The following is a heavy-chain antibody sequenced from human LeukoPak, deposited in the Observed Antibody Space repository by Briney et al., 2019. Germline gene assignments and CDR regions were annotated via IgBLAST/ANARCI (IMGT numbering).Heavy chain of an antibody. V-gene: IGHV1-46*01. CDR2: INPRDRST. CDR1: GYSFTTYY. CDR3: ARCGPFNGGPSEYYFDY. D-gene: IGHD4-23*01. Sequence: ASVKVSCKASGYSFTTYYIHWVRQAPGQGLEWMGIINPRDRSTIYAQKFQGRVTMTRDMSTSTVYVELSSLRSEDTAVYYCARCGPFNGGPSEYYFDYWGQGTLVTVSS. J-gene: IGHJ4*02.